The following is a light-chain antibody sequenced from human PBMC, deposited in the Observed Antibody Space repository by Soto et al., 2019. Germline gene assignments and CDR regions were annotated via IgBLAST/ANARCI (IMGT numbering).Light chain of an antibody. CDR1: QAITNY. CDR2: AAS. Sequence: DIQMTQSPSSLFASVGDRVTITCRASQAITNYLAWYQQKPGKVPKLLIYAASTLQSGVPSRFSGSGSGTAFTLTISSLQPEDVATYFCQKYNRAPPTFGQGTRLEI. V-gene: IGKV1-27*01. J-gene: IGKJ5*01. CDR3: QKYNRAPPT.